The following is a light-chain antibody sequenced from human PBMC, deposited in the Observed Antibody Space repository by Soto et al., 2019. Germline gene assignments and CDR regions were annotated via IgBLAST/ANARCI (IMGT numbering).Light chain of an antibody. J-gene: IGKJ5*01. Sequence: ETVMTQSPATLSVSPGEGATLSCRASQSVSINLAWYQQKPGQAPRLLIYGASTRANGIPARFSGSGSGTEFTLTISSLQSEDFAVYYCQQYNNWPPITFGQGTRLEIK. CDR3: QQYNNWPPIT. CDR2: GAS. V-gene: IGKV3-15*01. CDR1: QSVSIN.